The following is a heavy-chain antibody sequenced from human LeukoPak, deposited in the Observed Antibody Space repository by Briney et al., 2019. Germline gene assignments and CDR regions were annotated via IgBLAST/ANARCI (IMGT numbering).Heavy chain of an antibody. CDR2: IPTDDNPT. CDR1: GFVFSNFV. J-gene: IGHJ4*02. V-gene: IGHV3-74*01. D-gene: IGHD1-14*01. CDR3: ASNRYYFDY. Sequence: PGGSLRLSCAASGFVFSNFVMHWVRQAPGKGLVWVSRIPTDDNPTNYADFVQGRFTISRDNSKNTLYLQMNSLRAEDTAVYYCASNRYYFDYWGQGTLVTVSS.